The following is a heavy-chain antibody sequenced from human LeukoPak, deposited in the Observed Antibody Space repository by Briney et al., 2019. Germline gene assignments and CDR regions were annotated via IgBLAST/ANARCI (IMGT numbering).Heavy chain of an antibody. CDR1: GFSISSGNY. CDR2: IYHTANS. J-gene: IGHJ5*02. CDR3: ARDLEYYPSSGYQGWFDP. V-gene: IGHV4-38-2*02. D-gene: IGHD3-22*01. Sequence: SETLSLTCTVSGFSISSGNYWGWIRPPPGKGVGGVGSIYHTANSYFPPSLTSRVIISASSSKNQISLRLTSMPAADTAVYYCARDLEYYPSSGYQGWFDPWGQGTLVIVSS.